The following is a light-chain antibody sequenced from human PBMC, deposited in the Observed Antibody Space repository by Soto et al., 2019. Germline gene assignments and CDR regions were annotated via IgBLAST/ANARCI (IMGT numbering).Light chain of an antibody. J-gene: IGKJ4*01. CDR3: EQYNKWPLT. CDR1: QSVSST. V-gene: IGKV3-15*01. CDR2: GAS. Sequence: EIVMTQTPATLSVSPGERATLSCRASQSVSSTLAWYQHKPGQASSLLIHGASTRATGIPARFSGSGSGTEFTLTISSLQYEDFAVYYCEQYNKWPLTFGGGTKVEIK.